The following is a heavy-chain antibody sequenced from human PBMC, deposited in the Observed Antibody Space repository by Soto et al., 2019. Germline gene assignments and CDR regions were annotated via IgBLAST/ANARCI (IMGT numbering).Heavy chain of an antibody. V-gene: IGHV3-48*02. Sequence: GGSLRLSCAASGFTFSSYSMNWVRQAPGKGLEWVSYISSSSSTIYYADSVKGRFTISRDNAKNSLYLQMNSLRDEDTAVYYCARDSYDSSGYYPTRFDYWGQGTLVTVSS. D-gene: IGHD3-22*01. CDR3: ARDSYDSSGYYPTRFDY. J-gene: IGHJ4*02. CDR2: ISSSSSTI. CDR1: GFTFSSYS.